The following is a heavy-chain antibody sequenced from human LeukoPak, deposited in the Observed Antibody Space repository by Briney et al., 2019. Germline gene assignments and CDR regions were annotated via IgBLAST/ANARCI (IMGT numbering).Heavy chain of an antibody. J-gene: IGHJ4*02. CDR1: GGTFSIYA. CDR2: IIPIFGTA. CDR3: ARGLYDYVWGSYRSFDY. V-gene: IGHV1-69*01. D-gene: IGHD3-16*02. Sequence: SVKVSCKASGGTFSIYAISWVRQAPGQGLEWMGGIIPIFGTANYAQKFQGRVTITADESTSTAYMELSSLRSEDTAVYYCARGLYDYVWGSYRSFDYWGQGTLVTVSS.